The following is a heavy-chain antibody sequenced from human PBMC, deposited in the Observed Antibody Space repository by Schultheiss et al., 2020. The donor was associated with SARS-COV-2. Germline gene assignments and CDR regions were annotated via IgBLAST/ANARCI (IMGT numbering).Heavy chain of an antibody. D-gene: IGHD5-12*01. Sequence: GESLKISCAASGFTFSSYWMSWVRQAPGKGLEWVANIKQDGSEKYYVDSVKGRFTISRDNAKNSLYLQMNSLRAEDTAVYYCARWRIVATMGGYYGMDVWGQGTTVTVSS. J-gene: IGHJ6*02. CDR1: GFTFSSYW. V-gene: IGHV3-7*03. CDR3: ARWRIVATMGGYYGMDV. CDR2: IKQDGSEK.